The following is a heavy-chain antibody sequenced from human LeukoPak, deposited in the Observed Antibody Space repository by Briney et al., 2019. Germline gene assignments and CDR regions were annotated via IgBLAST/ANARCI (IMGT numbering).Heavy chain of an antibody. CDR3: ARDSSSGWYDY. CDR1: GFTLSSYN. D-gene: IGHD6-19*01. V-gene: IGHV3-21*01. Sequence: PGGSLRLSCATSGFTLSSYNMNWVRQAPGKGLEWVSSISTRSTYIYYADSVKGRFTISRDSAKNSLYLQMNSLRAEDTAVYYCARDSSSGWYDYWGQGTLVTVSS. J-gene: IGHJ4*02. CDR2: ISTRSTYI.